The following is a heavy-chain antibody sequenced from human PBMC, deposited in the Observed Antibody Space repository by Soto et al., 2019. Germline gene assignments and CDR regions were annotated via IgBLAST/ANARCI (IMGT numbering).Heavy chain of an antibody. CDR1: GYTFTGYY. Sequence: ASVKVSCKASGYTFTGYYMHWVRQAPGQGLEWMGWINPNSGGTNYAQKFQGWVTMTRDTSISTAYMELSRLRSDDTAVYYCARDRAGVWDYYFDYWGQGTLVTVSS. D-gene: IGHD3-10*01. J-gene: IGHJ4*02. CDR3: ARDRAGVWDYYFDY. V-gene: IGHV1-2*04. CDR2: INPNSGGT.